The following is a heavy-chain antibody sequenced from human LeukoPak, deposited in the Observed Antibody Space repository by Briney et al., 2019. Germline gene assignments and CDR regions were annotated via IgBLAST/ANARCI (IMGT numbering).Heavy chain of an antibody. CDR3: ARGDYGDFRVFYTLFDY. V-gene: IGHV5-51*01. CDR1: GYTFTNYW. CDR2: MYPGDSDT. D-gene: IGHD4-17*01. Sequence: GESLKISCKGSGYTFTNYWIGWVRQLPGKGLEWMGIMYPGDSDTRYSPSFQGQVTISADKSISTAYLQWSSLKASDTAMYYCARGDYGDFRVFYTLFDYWGQGTLVTVSS. J-gene: IGHJ4*02.